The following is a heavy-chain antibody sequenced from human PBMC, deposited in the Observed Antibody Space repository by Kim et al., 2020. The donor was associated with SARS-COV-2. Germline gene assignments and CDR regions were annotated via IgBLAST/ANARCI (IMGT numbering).Heavy chain of an antibody. J-gene: IGHJ4*02. CDR1: GGSISSGGYY. Sequence: SETLSLTCTVSGGSISSGGYYWSWIRQHPGKGLEWIGYIYYSGSTYYNPSLKSRVTISVDTSKNQFSLKLSSVTAADTAVYYCARGAFLNDSSGSNGPFDYWGQGTLVTVSS. CDR2: IYYSGST. CDR3: ARGAFLNDSSGSNGPFDY. V-gene: IGHV4-31*03. D-gene: IGHD3-22*01.